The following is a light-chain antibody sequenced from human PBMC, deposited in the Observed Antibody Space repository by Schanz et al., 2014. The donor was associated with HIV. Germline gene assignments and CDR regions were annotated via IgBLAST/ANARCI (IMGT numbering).Light chain of an antibody. J-gene: IGLJ1*01. CDR1: SSDAGGYNS. CDR2: DVS. Sequence: QSALTQPPSASGSPGQSVTISCTGTSSDAGGYNSPSWYQHHPGKAPKLMIFDVSVRPSGVPDRFSGSKSGNTASLTVSGLQAEDEADYYCSSYAGNNNYVFGTGTKLTVL. CDR3: SSYAGNNNYV. V-gene: IGLV2-8*01.